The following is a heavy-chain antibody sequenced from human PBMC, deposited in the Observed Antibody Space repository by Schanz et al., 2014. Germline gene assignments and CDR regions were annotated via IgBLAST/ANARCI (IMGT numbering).Heavy chain of an antibody. CDR3: ARGYSGYSHFDY. J-gene: IGHJ4*02. V-gene: IGHV1-18*01. D-gene: IGHD5-12*01. CDR1: AYTFTSSG. CDR2: INGYNAHT. Sequence: QVQLVQSGAEVKEPGASVKVSCKASAYTFTSSGFSWVRQAPGQGLEWMGWINGYNAHTNYAQKFQGRVTMTTDTSTSTVYMELRSLRSDDTAVYYCARGYSGYSHFDYWGQGALVTVSS.